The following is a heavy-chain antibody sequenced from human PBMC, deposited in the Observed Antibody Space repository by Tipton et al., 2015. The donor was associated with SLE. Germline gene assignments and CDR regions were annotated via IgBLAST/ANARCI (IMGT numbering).Heavy chain of an antibody. CDR2: IAHDGVEK. J-gene: IGHJ3*02. V-gene: IGHV3-7*01. CDR1: GFSFSSYW. CDR3: ARVRDLYDSSGYYPDAFDI. Sequence: SLRLSCAASGFSFSSYWMTWVRQAPGKRLEWVATIAHDGVEKFYVDSVKGRFTISRDNAKNSLYLQMNSLRAEDTAVYYCARVRDLYDSSGYYPDAFDIWGQGTMVTVSS. D-gene: IGHD3-22*01.